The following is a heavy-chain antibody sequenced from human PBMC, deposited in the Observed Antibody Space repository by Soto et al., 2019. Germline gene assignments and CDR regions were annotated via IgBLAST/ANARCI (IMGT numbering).Heavy chain of an antibody. CDR1: GFTFSSYG. CDR2: ISGNGEII. CDR3: ARDVDADFRTDFDY. Sequence: PGGSLRLSCAASGFTFSSYGMHWVRQAPGKGLEWISYISGNGEIIQYAASARDQFTISRDNAENSLYLELDSLRAEDTALYYCARDVDADFRTDFDYWGRGTLVTVSS. J-gene: IGHJ4*02. V-gene: IGHV3-48*04. D-gene: IGHD4-17*01.